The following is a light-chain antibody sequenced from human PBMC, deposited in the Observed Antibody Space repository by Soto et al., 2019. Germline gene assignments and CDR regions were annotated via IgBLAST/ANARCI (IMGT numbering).Light chain of an antibody. CDR3: YSFAGNYRL. J-gene: IGLJ1*01. Sequence: QSALTQPRSVSGSPGQSVTISCTGTSSDVGGYDYVSWYQQYPGKAPKLLISDVTERPSGVPDRFSGSKSGNTASLTISGLQAEDEAIYSCYSFAGNYRLFGTGTKVTVL. CDR2: DVT. CDR1: SSDVGGYDY. V-gene: IGLV2-11*01.